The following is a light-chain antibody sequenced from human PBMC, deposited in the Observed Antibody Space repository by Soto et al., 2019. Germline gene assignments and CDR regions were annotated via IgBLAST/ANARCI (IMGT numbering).Light chain of an antibody. Sequence: QPVLTQSPSASASLGASVKLTCTLSSGHSSYAIAWHQQQPEKGPRYLMKLNSDGSHSKGDGIPDRFSGSSSGAERYLTISCLQSEDEADYYCQTWGTGILVFGGGTKLTVL. CDR1: SGHSSYA. CDR2: LNSDGSH. J-gene: IGLJ2*01. CDR3: QTWGTGILV. V-gene: IGLV4-69*01.